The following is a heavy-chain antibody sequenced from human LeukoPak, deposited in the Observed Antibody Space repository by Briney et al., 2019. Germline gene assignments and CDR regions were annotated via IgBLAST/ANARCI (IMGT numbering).Heavy chain of an antibody. CDR1: GYTFTSYY. Sequence: ASVKVSCKASGYTFTSYYMHWVRQAPGQGLEWMGIINPSGGSTSYAQKFQGRVTMTEDTSTDTAYMELSSLRSEDTAVYYCATIIVGAMGWGQGTLVTVSS. D-gene: IGHD1-26*01. CDR3: ATIIVGAMG. J-gene: IGHJ4*02. CDR2: INPSGGST. V-gene: IGHV1-46*01.